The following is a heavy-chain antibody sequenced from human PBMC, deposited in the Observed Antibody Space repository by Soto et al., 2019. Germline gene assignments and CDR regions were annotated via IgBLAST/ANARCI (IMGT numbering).Heavy chain of an antibody. J-gene: IGHJ4*02. CDR3: ARGISGTYTALDF. CDR1: GYGFTTYY. Sequence: ASGKVSCKASGYGFTTYYLHWVRQAPGQGLEWLGMINPNGGATAYAQNFQGRVSMTTDMSTSTVFMDLSSLRFDDTAVYYCARGISGTYTALDFWGQGALVTVSS. CDR2: INPNGGAT. V-gene: IGHV1-46*01. D-gene: IGHD1-26*01.